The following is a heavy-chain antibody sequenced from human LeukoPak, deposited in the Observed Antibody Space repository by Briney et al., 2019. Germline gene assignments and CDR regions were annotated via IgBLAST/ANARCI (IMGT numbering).Heavy chain of an antibody. V-gene: IGHV3-74*01. J-gene: IGHJ4*02. CDR1: GFTFSSYW. Sequence: GGSLRLSCAASGFTFSSYWMHWVRHAPGKGLVWVSRINSDGSSTNYADSVKGRFTISRDNAKNALYLQMNSLRAEDTAVYYCARFSEFGELSGYWGQGTLVTVSS. CDR3: ARFSEFGELSGY. D-gene: IGHD3-10*01. CDR2: INSDGSST.